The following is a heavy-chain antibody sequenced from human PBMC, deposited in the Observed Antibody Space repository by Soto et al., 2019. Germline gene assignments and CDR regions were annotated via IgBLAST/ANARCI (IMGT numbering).Heavy chain of an antibody. CDR3: AKDRYRSSQEYYYYGMDV. Sequence: GGSLRLSCAASGFTFSSYAMSWVRQAPGKGLEWVSAISGSGGSTYYADSVKGRFTISRDNSKNTLYLQMNSLRAEDTAVYYCAKDRYRSSQEYYYYGMDVWGQGTTVTVSS. CDR1: GFTFSSYA. D-gene: IGHD6-6*01. V-gene: IGHV3-23*01. CDR2: ISGSGGST. J-gene: IGHJ6*02.